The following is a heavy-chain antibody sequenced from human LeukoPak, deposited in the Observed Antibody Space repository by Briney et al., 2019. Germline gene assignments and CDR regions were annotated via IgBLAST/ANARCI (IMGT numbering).Heavy chain of an antibody. Sequence: GGSLRLSCAASGFTFSSYTMNWVRQAPGKGLEWVSYISSSSNTMYYADSVKGRFTISRDNAKNSLYLQMNSLRDEDTAVYYCAREFSSSPRHFDYWGQGTLVTVSS. CDR1: GFTFSSYT. D-gene: IGHD6-6*01. CDR2: ISSSSNTM. CDR3: AREFSSSPRHFDY. J-gene: IGHJ4*02. V-gene: IGHV3-48*02.